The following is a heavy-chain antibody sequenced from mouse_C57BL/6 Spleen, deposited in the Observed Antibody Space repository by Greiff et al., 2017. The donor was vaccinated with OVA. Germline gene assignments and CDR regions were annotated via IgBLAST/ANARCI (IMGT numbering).Heavy chain of an antibody. V-gene: IGHV1-15*01. D-gene: IGHD2-12*01. Sequence: QVQLQQSGAELVRPGASVTLSCKASGYTFTDYEMHWVKQTPVPGLEWIGAIDPETGGTAYNQKFKGKAILTADKSSSTAYMELRSLTSEDSAVYYCTRCIVDDSYWYFDVWGTGTTVTVSS. CDR3: TRCIVDDSYWYFDV. CDR2: IDPETGGT. CDR1: GYTFTDYE. J-gene: IGHJ1*03.